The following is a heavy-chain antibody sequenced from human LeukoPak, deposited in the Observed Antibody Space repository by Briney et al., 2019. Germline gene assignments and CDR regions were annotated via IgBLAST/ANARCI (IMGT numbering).Heavy chain of an antibody. Sequence: SETLSLTCTVSGGSISSSSYYWGWIRQPPGKGLEWIGSIYYSGSTYYNPSLKSRVTISVDTSKDQFSLKLSSVTAADTAVYYCARVSVVPAAGYYWGQGTLVTVSS. CDR2: IYYSGST. V-gene: IGHV4-39*07. CDR1: GGSISSSSYY. J-gene: IGHJ4*02. CDR3: ARVSVVPAAGYY. D-gene: IGHD2-2*01.